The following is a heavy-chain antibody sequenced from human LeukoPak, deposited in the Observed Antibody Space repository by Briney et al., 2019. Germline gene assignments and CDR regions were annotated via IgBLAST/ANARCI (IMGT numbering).Heavy chain of an antibody. Sequence: SETLSLTCTVSGYSISSGYYWGWIRQPPGKGLEWIGSIYHSGSTYYNPSLKGRVTISVDTSKNQFSLKLSSVTAADTAVYYCARVGCSSTSCPFDYWGQGTLVTVSS. V-gene: IGHV4-38-2*02. CDR1: GYSISSGYY. D-gene: IGHD2-2*01. CDR2: IYHSGST. CDR3: ARVGCSSTSCPFDY. J-gene: IGHJ4*02.